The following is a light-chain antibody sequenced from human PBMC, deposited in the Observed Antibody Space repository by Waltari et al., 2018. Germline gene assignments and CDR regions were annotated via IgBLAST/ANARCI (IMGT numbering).Light chain of an antibody. J-gene: IGKJ5*01. V-gene: IGKV1-9*01. Sequence: DIQLTQSPSFLSASVGDKVTITCRASQGISSYLAWYQPKPGKAPKLLIYVASTLQSGVPSRFSGSGSGTEFALTISSLQPEDFATYYCQQLNNYPLTFGQGTRLEIK. CDR2: VAS. CDR1: QGISSY. CDR3: QQLNNYPLT.